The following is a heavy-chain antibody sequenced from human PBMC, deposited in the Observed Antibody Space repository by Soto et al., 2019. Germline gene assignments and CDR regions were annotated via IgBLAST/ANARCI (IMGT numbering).Heavy chain of an antibody. J-gene: IGHJ6*03. V-gene: IGHV1-3*01. CDR2: INAGNGNT. CDR3: ARDLDSSGMVDSDIYYYYYMDV. Sequence: GASVKVSCKASGYTFTSYAMHWVRQAPGQRLEWMGWINAGNGNTKYSQKFQGRVTITRDTSASTAYMELSSLRSEDTALYYCARDLDSSGMVDSDIYYYYYMDVWGKGTTVTVSS. D-gene: IGHD2-15*01. CDR1: GYTFTSYA.